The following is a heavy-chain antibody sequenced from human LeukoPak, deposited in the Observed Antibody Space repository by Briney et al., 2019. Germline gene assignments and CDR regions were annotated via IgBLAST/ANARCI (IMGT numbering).Heavy chain of an antibody. CDR3: ARADIVVVPAAMRGSYYYYYMDV. D-gene: IGHD2-2*01. CDR1: GYTFTSYY. V-gene: IGHV1-46*01. J-gene: IGHJ6*03. Sequence: ASVKVSCKASGYTFTSYYMHWVRQAPGQGLEWMGIINPSGGSTSYAQKFQGRVTMTRDTSTSTVYMELSSLRSEDTAVYCCARADIVVVPAAMRGSYYYYYMDVWSKGTTVTVSS. CDR2: INPSGGST.